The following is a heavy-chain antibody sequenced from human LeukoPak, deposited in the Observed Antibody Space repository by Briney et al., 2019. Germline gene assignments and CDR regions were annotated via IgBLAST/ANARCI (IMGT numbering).Heavy chain of an antibody. CDR3: ARDPQLDSSTWFDP. Sequence: ASVKVSCNASGYTFTSYAMNWVRQAPGQGLEWMGSINTNTGNPTYAQGFTGRFVFSLDTSVSTAYLQISSLKAEDTAVYYCARDPQLDSSTWFDPWGQGTLVTVSS. CDR2: INTNTGNP. CDR1: GYTFTSYA. D-gene: IGHD6-13*01. J-gene: IGHJ5*02. V-gene: IGHV7-4-1*02.